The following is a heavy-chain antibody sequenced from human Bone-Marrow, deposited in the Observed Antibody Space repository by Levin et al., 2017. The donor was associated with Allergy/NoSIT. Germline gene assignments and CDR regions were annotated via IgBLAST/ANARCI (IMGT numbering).Heavy chain of an antibody. CDR1: EFNVRNNY. CDR2: MYSGGST. Sequence: WGSLRLSCEVSEFNVRNNYMSWVRQAPGKGLEWVSFMYSGGSTHYAESVKGRFTISRDNTKNTLHLQMNSLRAEDTAVYYCVRRWQWGQGTLVTVSS. V-gene: IGHV3-66*04. CDR3: VRRWQ. D-gene: IGHD2-15*01. J-gene: IGHJ4*02.